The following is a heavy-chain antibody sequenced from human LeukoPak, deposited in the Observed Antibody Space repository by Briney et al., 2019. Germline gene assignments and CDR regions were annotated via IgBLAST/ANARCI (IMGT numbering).Heavy chain of an antibody. J-gene: IGHJ5*02. Sequence: GGSLRLSCAASGFTFSSYAMSWVRQAPGKGLEWVSSISGSGGTTYYADSVKGRFTISRDNSNNTLYLQMNSLRAEDTAVYYCAKVVVPAAILNWFDPWGQGTLVTVSS. V-gene: IGHV3-23*01. CDR1: GFTFSSYA. CDR2: ISGSGGTT. D-gene: IGHD2-2*01. CDR3: AKVVVPAAILNWFDP.